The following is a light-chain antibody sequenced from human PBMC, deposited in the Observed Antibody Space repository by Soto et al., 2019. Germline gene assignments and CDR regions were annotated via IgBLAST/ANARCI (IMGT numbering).Light chain of an antibody. CDR2: DAS. CDR3: QHRNYWAPFT. V-gene: IGKV3-11*01. Sequence: EIVLTQFPATLSLSPGERATLSCMASQSVSSFLAWYQQKPGQAPRLLIYDASNRATGIPARFSGSGTGTDFILTISSLEPEDFAVYYCQHRNYWAPFTFGPGTKVDIK. J-gene: IGKJ3*01. CDR1: QSVSSF.